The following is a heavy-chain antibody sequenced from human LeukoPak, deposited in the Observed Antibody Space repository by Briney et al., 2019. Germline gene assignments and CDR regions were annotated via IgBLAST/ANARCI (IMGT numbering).Heavy chain of an antibody. V-gene: IGHV7-4-1*02. Sequence: ASVKVSCKASGYTFTSYAMNWVRQAPGHGLEWMGWINTDTGNPTYAQGFTGRFVFSLDTSVSTAYLQISSLKAEDTAVYYCARELYCSGGSCGYYFDHWGQGTLVTVSS. D-gene: IGHD2-15*01. J-gene: IGHJ4*02. CDR2: INTDTGNP. CDR1: GYTFTSYA. CDR3: ARELYCSGGSCGYYFDH.